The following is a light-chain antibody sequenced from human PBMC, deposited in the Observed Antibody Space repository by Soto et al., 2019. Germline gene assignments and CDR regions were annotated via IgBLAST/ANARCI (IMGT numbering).Light chain of an antibody. CDR3: CSYAGSSSLV. V-gene: IGLV2-23*01. Sequence: QSALTQPASVSGSPGQSITISCTGTSSDVGNYNLVSWYQQHPGKAPKLIIYEGTKRRSGVSNRFSVSKSGNTASLTISGLQAEDEADYYCCSYAGSSSLVFGGGTKLTVL. CDR1: SSDVGNYNL. CDR2: EGT. J-gene: IGLJ3*02.